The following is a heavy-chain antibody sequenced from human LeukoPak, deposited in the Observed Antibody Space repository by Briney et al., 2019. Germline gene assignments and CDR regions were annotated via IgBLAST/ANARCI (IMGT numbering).Heavy chain of an antibody. V-gene: IGHV3-21*01. D-gene: IGHD4/OR15-4a*01. CDR1: GFTFSSYS. CDR3: AREAGGDYGDYYYYYYMDV. CDR2: ISSSSSYI. J-gene: IGHJ6*03. Sequence: GGSLRLSCAASGFTFSSYSMNWVRQAPGKGLEWVSSISSSSSYIYYADSVKGRFTISRDNAKNSLYLQMNSLRAEDTALYYCAREAGGDYGDYYYYYYMDVWGKGTTVTVSS.